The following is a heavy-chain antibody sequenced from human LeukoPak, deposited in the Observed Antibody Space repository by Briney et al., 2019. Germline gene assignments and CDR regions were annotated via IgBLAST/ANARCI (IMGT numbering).Heavy chain of an antibody. D-gene: IGHD3-10*01. V-gene: IGHV4-34*01. Sequence: SETLSLTCAVYGGPFSGYYWSWIRQPPGKGLEWIGEINHSGSTNYNPSLKSRVTISVDTSKNQFSLKLSSVTAADTAVYYCARTRLLWFGELFRTPYYYYYGMDVWGQGTTVTVSS. CDR2: INHSGST. J-gene: IGHJ6*02. CDR1: GGPFSGYY. CDR3: ARTRLLWFGELFRTPYYYYYGMDV.